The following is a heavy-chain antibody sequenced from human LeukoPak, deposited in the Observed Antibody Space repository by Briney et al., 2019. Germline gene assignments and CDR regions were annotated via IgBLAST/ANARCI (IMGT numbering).Heavy chain of an antibody. J-gene: IGHJ3*01. CDR2: IDPNSGGT. Sequence: GASVKVSRKASGYTFTGCYIHSVRQARGQGIAWVGGIDPNSGGTNYAQKFQGRVTMTRDTYISTAYMELSRLRSDDTAVYYCARARTPCWGQGTMVTVSS. CDR1: GYTFTGCY. CDR3: ARARTPC. V-gene: IGHV1-2*02.